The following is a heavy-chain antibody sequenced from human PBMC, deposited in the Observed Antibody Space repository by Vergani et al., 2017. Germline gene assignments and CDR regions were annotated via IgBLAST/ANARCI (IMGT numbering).Heavy chain of an antibody. CDR3: ARSSSGWSYWYFDL. D-gene: IGHD6-19*01. CDR1: GFTFSSYG. J-gene: IGHJ2*01. CDR2: ISYDGSNK. Sequence: QVQLVESGGGVVQPGRSLRLSCAASGFTFSSYGMHWVRQAPGKGLEWVAVISYDGSNKYYADSVKGRFTISRDNSKNTLYLQMGSLRAEDMAVYYCARSSSGWSYWYFDLWGRGTLVTVSS. V-gene: IGHV3-30*03.